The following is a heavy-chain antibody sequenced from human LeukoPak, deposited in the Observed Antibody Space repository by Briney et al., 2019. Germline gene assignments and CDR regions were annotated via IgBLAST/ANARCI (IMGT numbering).Heavy chain of an antibody. Sequence: ASVKVSCKVSGDTLSELTMHWVRQAPGKGLEWMGGFDPGAGEILYAQQFQGRVTMTEDTSTDTAYMELTSLRSEDSGVYFCAAGGIYSLLDYWGQGTLVSVSS. J-gene: IGHJ4*02. D-gene: IGHD3-10*01. CDR2: FDPGAGEI. V-gene: IGHV1-24*01. CDR1: GDTLSELT. CDR3: AAGGIYSLLDY.